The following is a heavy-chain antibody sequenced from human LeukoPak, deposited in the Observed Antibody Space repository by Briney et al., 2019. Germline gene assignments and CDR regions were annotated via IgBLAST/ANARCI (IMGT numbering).Heavy chain of an antibody. CDR3: ATSHDVKTAPYDL. CDR1: GVSISSYC. V-gene: IGHV4-4*09. J-gene: IGHJ5*02. D-gene: IGHD2-21*01. Sequence: SETLSLTCTVSGVSISSYCWSWVRQSPGKGLEWFGYIFTSGRTDYNPSLKSRVTMSVDTSKNQLSMELRFLTAADTAVYYCATSHDVKTAPYDLWGQGTLVTVSS. CDR2: IFTSGRT.